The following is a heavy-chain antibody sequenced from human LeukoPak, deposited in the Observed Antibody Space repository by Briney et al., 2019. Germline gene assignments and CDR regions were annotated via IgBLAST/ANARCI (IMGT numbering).Heavy chain of an antibody. CDR3: ARGARWFGRYGMDV. CDR1: GGSFSGYY. V-gene: IGHV4-34*01. Sequence: SETLSLTCAVYGGSFSGYYWSWIRQPPGKGLEWIGEINHSGSTNYNPSLKSRVTISVDTSKNQFSLKLSSVTAADTAVYYCARGARWFGRYGMDVWGQGTTVTVSS. CDR2: INHSGST. D-gene: IGHD3-10*01. J-gene: IGHJ6*02.